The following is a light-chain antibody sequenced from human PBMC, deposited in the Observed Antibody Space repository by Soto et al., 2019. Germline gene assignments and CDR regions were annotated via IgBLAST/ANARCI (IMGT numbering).Light chain of an antibody. V-gene: IGLV2-23*02. CDR3: CSYAGSRYYV. J-gene: IGLJ1*01. Sequence: QSALTQSASVTGSPGQSITISCTVTSSDGGSYNLVSWYQQHPGKAHKLMIYEISKRPSGVSNRCSGSKFCNTASLTISGLQSYDEADYDCCSYAGSRYYVVGTGTKVTV. CDR1: SSDGGSYNL. CDR2: EIS.